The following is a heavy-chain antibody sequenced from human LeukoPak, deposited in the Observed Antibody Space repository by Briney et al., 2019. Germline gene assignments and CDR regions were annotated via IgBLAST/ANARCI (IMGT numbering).Heavy chain of an antibody. Sequence: PGESLKISCKGSGYSFTSYWIGWLRQMPGRGLEWMGTIYPGDSDTRYSPSFQGQVTISADKTISTAYLQWSSRKASDTAVYYCARPRDSSGFNFDYWGQGTLVTVSS. J-gene: IGHJ4*02. CDR1: GYSFTSYW. CDR3: ARPRDSSGFNFDY. CDR2: IYPGDSDT. V-gene: IGHV5-51*01. D-gene: IGHD3-22*01.